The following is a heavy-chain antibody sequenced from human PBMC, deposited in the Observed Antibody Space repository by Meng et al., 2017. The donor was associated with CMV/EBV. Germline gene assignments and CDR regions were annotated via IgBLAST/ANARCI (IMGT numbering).Heavy chain of an antibody. CDR3: AKGGVTGYFFDY. Sequence: GGSLRLSCAASGFSFSTFGMHWVRQAPGKGLEWVALIWHDGSNKYYADSVKGRFTISRDNSRNTLYLQMNSLRVEDTAVYYCAKGGVTGYFFDYWGQGTLVTVSS. V-gene: IGHV3-33*06. D-gene: IGHD2-21*02. CDR1: GFSFSTFG. J-gene: IGHJ4*02. CDR2: IWHDGSNK.